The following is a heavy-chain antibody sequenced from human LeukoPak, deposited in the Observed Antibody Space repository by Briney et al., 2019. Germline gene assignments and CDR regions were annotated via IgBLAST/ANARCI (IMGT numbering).Heavy chain of an antibody. V-gene: IGHV1-18*01. CDR1: GYTFTRYS. CDR3: ARAYYYDSSGSNFDY. J-gene: IGHJ4*02. CDR2: ISEYSGDT. D-gene: IGHD3-22*01. Sequence: GASVKLSFKASGYTFTRYSISWLRQAPGQGLERMGWISEYSGDTNYSQKLHGRGTMTTDKSTSNDYMELRSLRSDDTAVYYCARAYYYDSSGSNFDYWGQGTLVTVSS.